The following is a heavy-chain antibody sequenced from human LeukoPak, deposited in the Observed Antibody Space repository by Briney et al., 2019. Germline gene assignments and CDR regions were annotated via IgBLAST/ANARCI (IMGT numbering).Heavy chain of an antibody. V-gene: IGHV1-46*01. CDR2: ISPSGGST. Sequence: ASVKVSCKAFGYTFTSNYMHWVRQAPGQGPEWMGVISPSGGSTTYAQKFQGRVTLTRDMSTSTDYLELRSLRSDDTAVYYCAREEGNWGDAFDIWGQGTMVTVSS. CDR1: GYTFTSNY. D-gene: IGHD7-27*01. J-gene: IGHJ3*02. CDR3: AREEGNWGDAFDI.